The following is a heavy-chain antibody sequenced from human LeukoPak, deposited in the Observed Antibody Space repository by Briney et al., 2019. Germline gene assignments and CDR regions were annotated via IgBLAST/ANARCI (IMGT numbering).Heavy chain of an antibody. CDR2: ISGSGGST. Sequence: GGSLRLSCAASGFTFSSYAMSWVRQAPGKGLEWVSAISGSGGSTYYADSVEGRFTISRDNSKNTLYLQMNSLRAEDTAVYYCAKGSSGGTRNYFDYWGQGTLVTVSS. V-gene: IGHV3-23*01. D-gene: IGHD2-15*01. CDR1: GFTFSSYA. J-gene: IGHJ4*02. CDR3: AKGSSGGTRNYFDY.